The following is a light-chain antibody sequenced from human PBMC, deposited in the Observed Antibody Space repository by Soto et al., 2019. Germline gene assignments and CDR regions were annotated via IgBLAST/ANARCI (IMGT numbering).Light chain of an antibody. Sequence: ELTQPPSVSVSPGQTATITCSGSSSNIGAGYDVHWYQQLPGTAPKLLIYGNSNRPSGVPDRFSGSKSGTSASLAITGLQAEDEADYYCQSYDSSLSGNVVFGGGTKLTVL. CDR3: QSYDSSLSGNVV. CDR1: SSNIGAGYD. CDR2: GNS. V-gene: IGLV1-40*01. J-gene: IGLJ2*01.